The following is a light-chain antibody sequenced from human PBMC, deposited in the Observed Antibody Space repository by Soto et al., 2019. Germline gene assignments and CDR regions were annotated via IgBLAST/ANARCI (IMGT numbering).Light chain of an antibody. CDR3: SSYAGDNTVL. CDR1: SSDVGGYNY. J-gene: IGLJ2*01. Sequence: QSALTQPRSVSGSPGQSVTISCTGTSSDVGGYNYVSWYQQHPGKAPKLMIYDVSKRPSGVPDRFSGSKSGNTASLTISGLQAEDEADYYCSSYAGDNTVLFGGGTKVTVL. V-gene: IGLV2-11*01. CDR2: DVS.